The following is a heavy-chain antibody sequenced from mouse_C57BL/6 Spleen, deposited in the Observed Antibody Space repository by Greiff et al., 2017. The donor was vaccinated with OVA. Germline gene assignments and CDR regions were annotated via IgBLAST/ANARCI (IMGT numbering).Heavy chain of an antibody. D-gene: IGHD1-1*01. CDR1: GFNIKDYY. Sequence: EVKLMESGAELVKPGASVKLSCTASGFNIKDYYMHWVKQRTEQGLEWIGRIDPEDGETKYAPKFQGKATITADTSSNTAYLQLSSLTSEDTAVYYCAKTTVVATDYYAMDYWGQGTSVTVSS. CDR2: IDPEDGET. J-gene: IGHJ4*01. CDR3: AKTTVVATDYYAMDY. V-gene: IGHV14-2*01.